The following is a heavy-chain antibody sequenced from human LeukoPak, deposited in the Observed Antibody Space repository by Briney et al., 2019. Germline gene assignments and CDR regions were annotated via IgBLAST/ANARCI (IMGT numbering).Heavy chain of an antibody. CDR2: INHSGST. Sequence: ASETLSLTCAVYGGTFSGYYWSWIRQPPGKGLEWIGEINHSGSTNYNPSLKRRVTVSVDTSKNQFSLKVTSVTAADTAVYYCARARGTEAIDYWSQGTLVTVSS. J-gene: IGHJ4*02. D-gene: IGHD6-25*01. CDR3: ARARGTEAIDY. CDR1: GGTFSGYY. V-gene: IGHV4-34*01.